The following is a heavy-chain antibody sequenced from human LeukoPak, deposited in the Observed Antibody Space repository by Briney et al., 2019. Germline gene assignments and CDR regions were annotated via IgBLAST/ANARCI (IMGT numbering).Heavy chain of an antibody. CDR2: ISSSSSTI. V-gene: IGHV3-48*01. J-gene: IGHJ1*01. Sequence: GGSLRLSCAASGFTFSSYSMNWVRQAPGKGLEWVSYISSSSSTIYYADSVKGRFTISRDNAKNSLYLQMNSLRAEDTAVYYCARKALAYCGGDCYSASYFQHWGQGTLVTVSS. CDR1: GFTFSSYS. CDR3: ARKALAYCGGDCYSASYFQH. D-gene: IGHD2-21*02.